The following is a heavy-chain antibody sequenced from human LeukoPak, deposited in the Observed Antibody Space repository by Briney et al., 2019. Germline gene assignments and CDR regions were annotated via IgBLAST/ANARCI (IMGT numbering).Heavy chain of an antibody. J-gene: IGHJ5*02. V-gene: IGHV4-59*01. CDR2: IYYSEST. CDR3: ARDFWNEGENWFDP. Sequence: SETLSLTCTASGGSISSYYWSWIRQPPGKGLEWIGYIYYSESTNYNPSLKSRVTISVDTSKNQFSLKLSSVTAADTAVYYCARDFWNEGENWFDPWGQGTLVTVSS. D-gene: IGHD1-1*01. CDR1: GGSISSYY.